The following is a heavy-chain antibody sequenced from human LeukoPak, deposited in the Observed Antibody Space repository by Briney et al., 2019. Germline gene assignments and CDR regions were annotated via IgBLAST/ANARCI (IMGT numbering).Heavy chain of an antibody. Sequence: GASVKVSCKAPGYTFTSYGISWVRQAPGQGLEWMGWISAYNGNTNYAQKLQGRVTMTTDTSTSTAYMELRSLRSDDTAVYYCARDYRSIAAAGTVQYYYYYGMDVWGQGTTVTVSS. V-gene: IGHV1-18*01. D-gene: IGHD6-13*01. CDR1: GYTFTSYG. CDR3: ARDYRSIAAAGTVQYYYYYGMDV. CDR2: ISAYNGNT. J-gene: IGHJ6*02.